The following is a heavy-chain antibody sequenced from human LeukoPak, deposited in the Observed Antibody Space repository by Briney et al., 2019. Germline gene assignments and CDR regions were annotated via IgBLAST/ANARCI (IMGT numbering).Heavy chain of an antibody. J-gene: IGHJ4*02. CDR1: GGSISSYY. V-gene: IGHV4-4*07. CDR2: IYTSGGT. D-gene: IGHD6-19*01. Sequence: SETLSLTCTVSGGSISSYYWTWIRQPAGKGLEWIGRIYTSGGTTYNPSLKSRVTISVDKSKNQLSLKLSSVTAADTAVYYSARADGWYYFDYWGQGTLVTVSS. CDR3: ARADGWYYFDY.